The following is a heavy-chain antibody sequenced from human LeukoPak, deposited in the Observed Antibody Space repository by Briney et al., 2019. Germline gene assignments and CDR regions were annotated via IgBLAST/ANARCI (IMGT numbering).Heavy chain of an antibody. V-gene: IGHV3-30*04. J-gene: IGHJ3*02. D-gene: IGHD6-6*01. CDR2: ISYDESDK. Sequence: GGSLRLSCAASGFTFSNYAMHWVRQAPGKGLGWVAVISYDESDKYYADSVKGRFTISRDNSKNTLYLQVNSLRAEDTAVYYCARDRLAQLVSAFDIWGQGTMVTVSS. CDR1: GFTFSNYA. CDR3: ARDRLAQLVSAFDI.